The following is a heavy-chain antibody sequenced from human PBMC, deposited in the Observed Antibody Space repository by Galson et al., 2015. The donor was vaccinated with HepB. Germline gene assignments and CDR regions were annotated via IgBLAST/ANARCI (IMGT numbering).Heavy chain of an antibody. Sequence: SLRLSCAASGFTFSSYAMHWVRQAPGKGLEWVAVISYDGSNKYYADSVKGRFTISRDNSKNTLYLQMNSLRAEDTAVYYCARDSSRIGYSCYVPLVWGQGTLVTVSS. J-gene: IGHJ4*02. CDR1: GFTFSSYA. D-gene: IGHD5-12*01. V-gene: IGHV3-30*04. CDR2: ISYDGSNK. CDR3: ARDSSRIGYSCYVPLV.